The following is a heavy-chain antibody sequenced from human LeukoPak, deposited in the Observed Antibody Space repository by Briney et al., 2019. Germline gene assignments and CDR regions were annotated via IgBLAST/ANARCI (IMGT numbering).Heavy chain of an antibody. CDR2: IYYSGST. Sequence: SETLSHTCSVSGGSISSHYWSWIRQPPGKGLEWIGYIYYSGSTNYNPSLKSRVTISVDTSKNQFSLKLSSVTAADPAVYYCASLNGDYAFDYWGQGTLVTVSS. CDR3: ASLNGDYAFDY. V-gene: IGHV4-59*11. CDR1: GGSISSHY. J-gene: IGHJ4*02. D-gene: IGHD4-17*01.